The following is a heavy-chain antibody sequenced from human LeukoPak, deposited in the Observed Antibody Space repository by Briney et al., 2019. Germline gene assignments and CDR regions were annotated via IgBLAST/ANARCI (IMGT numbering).Heavy chain of an antibody. V-gene: IGHV4-59*01. CDR3: ARERQEEVRGYYFDY. J-gene: IGHJ4*02. CDR1: GGSISSYY. D-gene: IGHD3-10*01. Sequence: PSETLSLTCTVSGGSISSYYWSWIRQPPGKGLEWIGYIYYSGSTNYNPSLKSRVTISVDTSKNQFSLKLSSVTAADTAVYYCARERQEEVRGYYFDYRGQGTLVTVSS. CDR2: IYYSGST.